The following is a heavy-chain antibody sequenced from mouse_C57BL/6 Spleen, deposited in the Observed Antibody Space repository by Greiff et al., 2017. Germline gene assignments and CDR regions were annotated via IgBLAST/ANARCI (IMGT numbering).Heavy chain of an antibody. D-gene: IGHD3-2*02. CDR3: ARNLGSSGYRAWFAY. CDR2: IWSGGST. Sequence: VQLQQSGPGLVQPSQSLSITCTVSGFALTSYGVHWVRQSPGKGLEWLGVIWSGGSTDYNAAFISRLSISKDNPKSQVFFKMNSLQADDTAIYYCARNLGSSGYRAWFAYWGQGTLVTVSA. V-gene: IGHV2-2*01. J-gene: IGHJ3*01. CDR1: GFALTSYG.